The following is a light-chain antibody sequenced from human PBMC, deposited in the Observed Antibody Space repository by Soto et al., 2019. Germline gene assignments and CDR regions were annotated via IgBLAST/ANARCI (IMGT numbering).Light chain of an antibody. CDR2: EVN. J-gene: IGLJ1*01. CDR3: SSYSDSDTKV. V-gene: IGLV2-14*01. Sequence: HSVLTQPASVSVSPGQSITISCGGTSSDVGAYIYVSWYQQYPGKAPKLIIYEVNNRPSGVSGRFSGSKSDTTAFLTISGLQAEDEADYYCSSYSDSDTKVFGTGTKVTVL. CDR1: SSDVGAYIY.